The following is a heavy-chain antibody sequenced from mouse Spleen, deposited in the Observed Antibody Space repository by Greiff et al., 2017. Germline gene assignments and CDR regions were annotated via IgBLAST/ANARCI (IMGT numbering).Heavy chain of an antibody. CDR2: IDPNSGGT. Sequence: QVQLKQPGAELVKPGASVKLSCKASGYTFTSYWMHWVKQRPGRGLEWIRRIDPNSGGTKYNEKFKSKATLTVDKPSSTAYMQLSSLTSEDSAVYYCARRTTATSAMDYWGQGTSVTVSS. J-gene: IGHJ4*01. CDR1: GYTFTSYW. D-gene: IGHD1-2*01. CDR3: ARRTTATSAMDY. V-gene: IGHV1-72*01.